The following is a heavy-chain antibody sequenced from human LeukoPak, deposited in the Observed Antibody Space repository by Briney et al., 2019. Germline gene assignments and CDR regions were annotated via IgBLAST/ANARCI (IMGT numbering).Heavy chain of an antibody. CDR3: AKDMAPYYFYGMDV. Sequence: GGSLRLSCAASGFTFDDYAMHWVRQAPGKGLEWVSGISWNSGSIGYADSVKGRFTISRDNAKNSLYLQMNSLRAEDTALCYCAKDMAPYYFYGMDVWGQGTTVTVSS. V-gene: IGHV3-9*01. CDR2: ISWNSGSI. CDR1: GFTFDDYA. J-gene: IGHJ6*02.